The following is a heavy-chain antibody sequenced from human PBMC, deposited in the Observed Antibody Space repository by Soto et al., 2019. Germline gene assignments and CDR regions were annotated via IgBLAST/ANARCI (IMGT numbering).Heavy chain of an antibody. CDR3: AKDLPWRGYGDYGGTDY. J-gene: IGHJ4*02. D-gene: IGHD4-17*01. CDR2: ISYDGSNK. Sequence: QVQLVESGGGVVQPGRSLRLSCAASGFTFSSYGMHWVRQAPGKGLEWVAVISYDGSNKYYADSVKGRFTISRDNSKNTLYLQMNSLRAEDTAVYCCAKDLPWRGYGDYGGTDYWGQGTLVTVSS. V-gene: IGHV3-30*18. CDR1: GFTFSSYG.